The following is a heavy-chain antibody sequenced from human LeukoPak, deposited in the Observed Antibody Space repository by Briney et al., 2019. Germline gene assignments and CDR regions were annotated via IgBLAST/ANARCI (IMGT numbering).Heavy chain of an antibody. CDR1: GYTFTSYD. Sequence: ASVKVSCKASGYTFTSYDINWVRQATGQGLEWMGWINPNSGNTGYAQKFQGRVTMTRKTSISTAYMEPSSLRPEGTAVYYCSRRPAPTMGFCFDYWGQGTLVTVSS. CDR2: INPNSGNT. J-gene: IGHJ4*02. V-gene: IGHV1-8*01. D-gene: IGHD3-10*01. CDR3: SRRPAPTMGFCFDY.